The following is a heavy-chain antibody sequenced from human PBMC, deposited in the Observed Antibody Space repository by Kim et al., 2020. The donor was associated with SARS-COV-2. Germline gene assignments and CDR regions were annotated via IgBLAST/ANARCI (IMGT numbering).Heavy chain of an antibody. J-gene: IGHJ6*02. Sequence: SVKVSCKASGGTFSSYAISWVRQAPGQGLEWMGGIIPIFGTANYAQKFQGRVTITADESTSTAYMELSSLRSEDTAVYYCASIEWERWGPHYGMDVWGQGTTVTVSS. CDR3: ASIEWERWGPHYGMDV. CDR1: GGTFSSYA. CDR2: IIPIFGTA. D-gene: IGHD1-26*01. V-gene: IGHV1-69*13.